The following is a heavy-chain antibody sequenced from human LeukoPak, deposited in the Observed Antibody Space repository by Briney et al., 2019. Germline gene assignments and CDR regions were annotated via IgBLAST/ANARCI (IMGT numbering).Heavy chain of an antibody. D-gene: IGHD6-13*01. V-gene: IGHV3-30*18. CDR3: AKEHSSSWYDGGIDY. CDR2: ISYDGSNK. CDR1: GFTFSSYG. Sequence: PGGSLRLSCAASGFTFSSYGMHWVRQAPGKGLEWVAVISYDGSNKYYADSVKGRFTISRVNSKNTLYLQMNSLRAEDTAVYYCAKEHSSSWYDGGIDYWGQGTLVTVSS. J-gene: IGHJ4*02.